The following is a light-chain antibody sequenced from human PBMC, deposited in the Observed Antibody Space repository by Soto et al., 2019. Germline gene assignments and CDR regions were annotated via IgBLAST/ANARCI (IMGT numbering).Light chain of an antibody. V-gene: IGKV3-11*01. Sequence: EIVLTQSPATLSLSPGERATLSCRASQSVSSYLAWYQQKPGQASRLLIYDASNRATGIPVRFSGSGSGTDFTLTISSLEPKDFAVYYCQQRLTSGGGTKVEIK. CDR3: QQRLT. J-gene: IGKJ4*01. CDR2: DAS. CDR1: QSVSSY.